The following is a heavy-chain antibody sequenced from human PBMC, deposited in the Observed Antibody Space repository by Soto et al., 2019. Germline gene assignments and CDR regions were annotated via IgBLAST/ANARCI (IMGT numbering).Heavy chain of an antibody. Sequence: SETLSLTCTVSGGSISSSSYYWGWIRQPPGKGLEWIGSIYYSGSTYYNPSLKSRVTISVDTSKNQFSLKLSSVTAADTAVYYCARGRIARFGESNIVFDYWGQGTLVTVSS. J-gene: IGHJ4*02. V-gene: IGHV4-39*01. D-gene: IGHD3-10*01. CDR2: IYYSGST. CDR1: GGSISSSSYY. CDR3: ARGRIARFGESNIVFDY.